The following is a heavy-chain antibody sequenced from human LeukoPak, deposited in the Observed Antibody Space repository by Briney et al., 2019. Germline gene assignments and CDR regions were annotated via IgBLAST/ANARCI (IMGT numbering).Heavy chain of an antibody. CDR2: IYHSGST. CDR3: ARGEHIVVVTAGEYFFDY. CDR1: GGSISSNNW. J-gene: IGHJ4*02. D-gene: IGHD2-21*02. V-gene: IGHV4-4*01. Sequence: SGTLSLTCAVSGGSISSNNWWSWVRQSPGKGLEWIGEIYHSGSTNYNPSLKSRVTISVDKSKNQFSLKLSSVTAADTAVYCCARGEHIVVVTAGEYFFDYWGQGTLVTVSS.